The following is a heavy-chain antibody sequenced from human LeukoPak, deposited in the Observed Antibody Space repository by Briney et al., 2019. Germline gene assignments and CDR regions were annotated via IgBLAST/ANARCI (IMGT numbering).Heavy chain of an antibody. CDR3: AKHKESWNSCFDY. D-gene: IGHD1-7*01. V-gene: IGHV3-23*01. Sequence: GGSLRLSCAAPGFTFSSYAMSWVRQAPGKGLEWVSSISGSGASTYYADSVKGRFTISRDNSKNTLYLQMNSLRAEDTAVYYCAKHKESWNSCFDYWGQGTLVTVSS. CDR2: ISGSGAST. J-gene: IGHJ4*02. CDR1: GFTFSSYA.